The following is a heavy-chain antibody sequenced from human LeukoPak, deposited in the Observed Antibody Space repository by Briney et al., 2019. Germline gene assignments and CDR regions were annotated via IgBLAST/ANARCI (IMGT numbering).Heavy chain of an antibody. V-gene: IGHV3-23*01. CDR3: AKDPQWDVDRYGSGSYYLY. CDR1: GFTFSSYA. D-gene: IGHD3-10*01. Sequence: GGSLRLSCAASGFTFSSYAMTWVRQTPGKGLEWVSAISSRGITSYYADSVKGRFTISRDNSNNTLFLQMNSLRAEDTAVYYCAKDPQWDVDRYGSGSYYLYWGQGTLVTVSS. CDR2: ISSRGITS. J-gene: IGHJ4*02.